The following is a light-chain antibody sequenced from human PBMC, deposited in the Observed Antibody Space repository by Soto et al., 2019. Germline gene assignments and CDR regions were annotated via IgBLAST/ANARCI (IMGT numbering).Light chain of an antibody. CDR2: LGS. V-gene: IGKV2-28*01. CDR3: MQDLQTPPT. CDR1: QSLLHSNGYNY. Sequence: DIVMTQSPLSLPVTPGEPASISCRSSQSLLHSNGYNYLDWYLQKPGQSPQLLIYLGSSRASGVPDRFSGGGSGTDFTLKISRLEAEDVGIYYCMQDLQTPPTFGQGTKVEIK. J-gene: IGKJ1*01.